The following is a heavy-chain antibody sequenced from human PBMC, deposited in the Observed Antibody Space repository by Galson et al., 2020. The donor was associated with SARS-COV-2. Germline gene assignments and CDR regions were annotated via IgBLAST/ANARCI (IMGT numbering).Heavy chain of an antibody. D-gene: IGHD3-10*01. J-gene: IGHJ6*02. Sequence: GGSLRLSCAASGFTFDDYAMHWVRQAPGKGLEWVSGISWNSGSIGYADSVKGRFTISRDNAKNSLYLQMNSLRAEDTALYYCAKDSHGGVRGVIRNYGMDVWGQGTTVTVSS. V-gene: IGHV3-9*01. CDR3: AKDSHGGVRGVIRNYGMDV. CDR1: GFTFDDYA. CDR2: ISWNSGSI.